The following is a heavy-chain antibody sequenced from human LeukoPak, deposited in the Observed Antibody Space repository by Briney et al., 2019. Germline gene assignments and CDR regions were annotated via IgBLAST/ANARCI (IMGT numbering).Heavy chain of an antibody. V-gene: IGHV4-39*01. J-gene: IGHJ6*03. CDR3: ARQVPDYYYYYLGV. CDR1: GGSISSSSYY. CDR2: IYYSETI. Sequence: PSETLSLTCTVSGGSISSSSYYWGWIRQPPGKGLEWIGSIYYSETIYYNPSLESRVTLSLDTSKNQFSLKLTSVTAADTAVYCARQVPDYYYYYLGVWGKGTTVTVSS.